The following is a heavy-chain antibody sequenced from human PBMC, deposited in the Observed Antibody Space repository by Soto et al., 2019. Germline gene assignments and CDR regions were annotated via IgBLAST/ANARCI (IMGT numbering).Heavy chain of an antibody. CDR1: GYGFTSHY. CDR2: IYPGGVNI. Sequence: ASVNLYCKAVGYGFTSHYMHWVRQAPRQGLEWMGTIYPGGVNIGYAQKFKGRVTMTEDTSTSTAYLQWTNLKASDTAMYYCARSDSSGYYLAFDNWGQGTLVTVSS. J-gene: IGHJ4*02. V-gene: IGHV1-46*01. CDR3: ARSDSSGYYLAFDN. D-gene: IGHD3-22*01.